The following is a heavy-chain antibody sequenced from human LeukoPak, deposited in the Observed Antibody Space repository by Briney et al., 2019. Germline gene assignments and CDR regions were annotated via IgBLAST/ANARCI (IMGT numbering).Heavy chain of an antibody. D-gene: IGHD2-8*01. Sequence: ASVKVSCKTSGYTFTNYDINWVRQATGQGLEWMGWMNPNNGNTGYAQKFQGRATMTRATSISTAYMELSSLTFEDTAVYYCTRSVRNGHIDYWGQGTLVTASS. CDR3: TRSVRNGHIDY. CDR1: GYTFTNYD. V-gene: IGHV1-8*01. J-gene: IGHJ4*02. CDR2: MNPNNGNT.